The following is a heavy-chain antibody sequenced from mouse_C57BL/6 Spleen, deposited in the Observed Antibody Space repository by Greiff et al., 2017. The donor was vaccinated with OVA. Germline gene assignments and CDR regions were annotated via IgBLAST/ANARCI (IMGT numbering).Heavy chain of an antibody. CDR3: TRRSSSFAY. J-gene: IGHJ3*01. D-gene: IGHD1-1*01. V-gene: IGHV1-50*01. Sequence: QVQLQQPGAELVKPGASVKLSCKASGYTFTSYWMQWVKQRPGQGLEWIGEIDPSDSYTNYNQKFKGKATLTVDTSSSTDYMQLSSLTSENSAVYYCTRRSSSFAYWGQGTLVTVSA. CDR1: GYTFTSYW. CDR2: IDPSDSYT.